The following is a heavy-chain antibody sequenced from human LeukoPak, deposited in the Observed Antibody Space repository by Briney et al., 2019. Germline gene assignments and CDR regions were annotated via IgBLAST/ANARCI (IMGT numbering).Heavy chain of an antibody. Sequence: ASVKVSCKASGYTFTSYYMHWVRQAPGQGLEWMGIINPSGGSTSYAQKFQGRVTMTRDTSTSTVYMELSSLRSEDTAVYYCASSTGPYWYFDLWGRGTLVTVSS. CDR2: INPSGGST. V-gene: IGHV1-46*01. D-gene: IGHD3-10*01. CDR3: ASSTGPYWYFDL. CDR1: GYTFTSYY. J-gene: IGHJ2*01.